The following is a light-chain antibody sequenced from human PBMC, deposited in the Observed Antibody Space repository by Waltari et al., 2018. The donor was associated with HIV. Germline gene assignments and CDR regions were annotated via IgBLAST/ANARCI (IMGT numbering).Light chain of an antibody. CDR2: DVN. Sequence: QSALTQPRSVSGSPGRSVSISCTGTTPDVAIYNSVSWYQQHPGKAPKLIIYDVNQPPSGVPDCSAASKFGNTASLTISGLQTDDEADYYCCSFVGSYSWVFGGGTQLTVI. V-gene: IGLV2-11*01. J-gene: IGLJ3*02. CDR1: TPDVAIYNS. CDR3: CSFVGSYSWV.